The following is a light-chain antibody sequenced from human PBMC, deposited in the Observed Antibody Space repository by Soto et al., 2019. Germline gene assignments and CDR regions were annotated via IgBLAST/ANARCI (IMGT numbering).Light chain of an antibody. Sequence: QYVLTQPRSVSESPGQSITISCTGTSSDVGGYNYVSWYRQHPGKAPKLMIYDVSKRPSGVPDRFSGSKSGNTASLTISGLQAEDEADYYCCSYAGSYTHYVFGTGTKLTVL. CDR1: SSDVGGYNY. CDR2: DVS. CDR3: CSYAGSYTHYV. J-gene: IGLJ1*01. V-gene: IGLV2-11*01.